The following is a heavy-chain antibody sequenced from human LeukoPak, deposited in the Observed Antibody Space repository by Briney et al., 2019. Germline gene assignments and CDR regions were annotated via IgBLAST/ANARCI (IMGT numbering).Heavy chain of an antibody. Sequence: GESLKISCTASGYSFTNYWIGWVRQMPGKGLEWMGLIDPSDSETRYTPSFQGQVTISADKSLSTAYLQWNSLKASDTAMYYCARQTAMGRSGDYWGQGTLVIVSS. CDR1: GYSFTNYW. CDR2: IDPSDSET. J-gene: IGHJ4*02. D-gene: IGHD5-18*01. V-gene: IGHV5-51*01. CDR3: ARQTAMGRSGDY.